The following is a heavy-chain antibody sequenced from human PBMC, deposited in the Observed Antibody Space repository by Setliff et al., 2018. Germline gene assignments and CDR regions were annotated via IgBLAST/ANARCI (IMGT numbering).Heavy chain of an antibody. CDR3: ARDRFGDYAEGWGLDP. CDR2: ISHSGSA. D-gene: IGHD4-17*01. Sequence: SETLSLTCAVSGYSTSSGNYWGWIRQPPGKGLEWIGSISHSGSAYYNPSLKSRVTISLDMSKNQFSLKLSSVTAADTAMYYCARDRFGDYAEGWGLDPWGQGTLVTVSS. CDR1: GYSTSSGNY. J-gene: IGHJ5*02. V-gene: IGHV4-38-2*02.